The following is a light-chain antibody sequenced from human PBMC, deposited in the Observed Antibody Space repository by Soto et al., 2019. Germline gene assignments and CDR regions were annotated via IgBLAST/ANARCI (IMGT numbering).Light chain of an antibody. Sequence: IQITHSPSSLSASVGDRVTITCRASQSISSYLNWYQQKPGKAPNLLIYAASSLQSGVPSRFSGSGSGTDFTLTISSLQPEDFATYYCQQSYSTPPAFGGGTKVDI. CDR1: QSISSY. J-gene: IGKJ4*01. V-gene: IGKV1-39*01. CDR3: QQSYSTPPA. CDR2: AAS.